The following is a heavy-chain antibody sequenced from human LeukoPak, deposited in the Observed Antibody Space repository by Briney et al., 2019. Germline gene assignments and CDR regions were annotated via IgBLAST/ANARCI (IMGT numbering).Heavy chain of an antibody. V-gene: IGHV1-46*01. Sequence: ASVKVSCKASGYTFTSYYMHWVRQAPGQGLERMGIINPSGGSTSYAQKFQGRVTMTRDTSTSTVYMEQSSLRSEDTAVYYCAREPSNGVDYWGQGTLVTVSS. J-gene: IGHJ4*02. CDR2: INPSGGST. D-gene: IGHD1-1*01. CDR1: GYTFTSYY. CDR3: AREPSNGVDY.